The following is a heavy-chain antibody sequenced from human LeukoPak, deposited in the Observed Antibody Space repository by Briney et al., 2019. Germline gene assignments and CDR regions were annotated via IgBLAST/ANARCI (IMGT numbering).Heavy chain of an antibody. CDR2: ISTYNGNT. J-gene: IGHJ4*02. Sequence: ASVKVSCKASGYTFTSYYMHWVRQAPGQGLEWMGWISTYNGNTNYAQKLQGRVTMTTDTSTSTAYMELRSLRSDDTAAYYCARGSYFDYWGQGTLVTVSS. V-gene: IGHV1-18*04. CDR1: GYTFTSYY. CDR3: ARGSYFDY.